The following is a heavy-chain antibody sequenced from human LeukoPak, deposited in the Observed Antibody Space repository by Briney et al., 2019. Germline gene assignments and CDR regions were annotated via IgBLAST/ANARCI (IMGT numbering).Heavy chain of an antibody. V-gene: IGHV1-46*01. CDR3: ASQSIAAAGSPFDY. CDR2: INPSGGST. J-gene: IGHJ4*02. CDR1: GYTFTGYY. D-gene: IGHD6-13*01. Sequence: GASVKVSCKASGYTFTGYYMHWVRQAPGQGLEWMGIINPSGGSTSYAQKFQGRVTMTRDMSTSTVYMELSSLRSEDTAVYYCASQSIAAAGSPFDYWGQGTLVTVSS.